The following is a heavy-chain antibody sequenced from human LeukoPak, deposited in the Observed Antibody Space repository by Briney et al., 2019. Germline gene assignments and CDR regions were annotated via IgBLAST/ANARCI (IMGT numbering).Heavy chain of an antibody. CDR1: GYTFTSYY. CDR2: INPSGGST. Sequence: GASVKVSCKASGYTFTSYYMHWVRQAPGQGLEWMGIINPSGGSTSYAQKFQGRVTMTRDMSTSTVYMELSSLRSEDTAVYYCARDLVHSYRSFRGSYPYYFDYWGQGTLVTVSS. D-gene: IGHD3-16*01. J-gene: IGHJ4*02. CDR3: ARDLVHSYRSFRGSYPYYFDY. V-gene: IGHV1-46*01.